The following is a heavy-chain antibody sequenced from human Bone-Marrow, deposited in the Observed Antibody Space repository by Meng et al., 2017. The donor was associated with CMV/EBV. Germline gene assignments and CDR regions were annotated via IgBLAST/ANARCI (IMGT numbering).Heavy chain of an antibody. CDR1: GGSISSYY. D-gene: IGHD6-13*01. CDR2: IYYSGST. CDR3: AALYSSSWFPYYYYGMDV. V-gene: IGHV4-59*01. Sequence: GSLRLSCTVSGGSISSYYWSWIRQPPGKGLEWIGYIYYSGSTNYNPSLKSRVTISVDTSKNQFSLKLSSVTAADTAVYFCAALYSSSWFPYYYYGMDVWGQGTTVTFSS. J-gene: IGHJ6*02.